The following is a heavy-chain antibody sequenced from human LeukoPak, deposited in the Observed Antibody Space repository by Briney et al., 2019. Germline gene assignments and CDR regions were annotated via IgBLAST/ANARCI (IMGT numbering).Heavy chain of an antibody. D-gene: IGHD4-17*01. CDR2: ISAYNGNT. J-gene: IGHJ4*02. CDR3: ARAGATVTTHFDF. Sequence: ASVKVSCKASGYTFSIFGISWVRQAPGQGLEWMAWISAYNGNTNYAQKFQDRVTMTTDTSTSTAYMELKGLRSDDTAMYYCARAGATVTTHFDFWGQGTVDTVSS. CDR1: GYTFSIFG. V-gene: IGHV1-18*01.